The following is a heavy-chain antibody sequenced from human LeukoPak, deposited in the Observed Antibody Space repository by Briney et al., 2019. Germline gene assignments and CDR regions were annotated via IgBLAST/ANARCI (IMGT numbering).Heavy chain of an antibody. CDR3: ARGGGYSYGYAY. CDR2: IIPIFGTA. J-gene: IGHJ4*02. D-gene: IGHD5-18*01. Sequence: SVKVSCKASGYTFTSYDINWVRQATGQALEWMGRIIPIFGTANYAQKFQGRVTITTDESTSTAYMELSSLRSEDTAVYYCARGGGYSYGYAYWGQGTLVTVSS. V-gene: IGHV1-69*05. CDR1: GYTFTSYD.